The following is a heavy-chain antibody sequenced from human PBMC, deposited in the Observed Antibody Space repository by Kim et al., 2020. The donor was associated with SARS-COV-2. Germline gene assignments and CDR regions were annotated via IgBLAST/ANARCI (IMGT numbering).Heavy chain of an antibody. J-gene: IGHJ3*02. CDR2: ISSSSSYI. CDR3: ARDTHYCSSTSCYWSKGFDAFDI. D-gene: IGHD2-2*01. V-gene: IGHV3-21*01. CDR1: GFTFSSYS. Sequence: GGSLRLSCAASGFTFSSYSMNWVRQAPGKGLEWVSSISSSSSYIYYTDSVKGRFTISRDNAKNSLYLQMNSLRAEDTAVYYCARDTHYCSSTSCYWSKGFDAFDIWGQGTMVTVSS.